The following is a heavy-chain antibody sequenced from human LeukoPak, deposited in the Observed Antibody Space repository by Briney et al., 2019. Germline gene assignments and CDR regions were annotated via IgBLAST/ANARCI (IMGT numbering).Heavy chain of an antibody. V-gene: IGHV3-66*01. J-gene: IGHJ4*02. Sequence: GGSLRLSCAASGFTVSSNYMSWVRQAPGKGLEGVSVIYSGGSTYYADSVKGRFTISRDNSKNTLYLQMNSLRAEDPAVYYCAICASHPWAGPHQDWGQGTLVTVSS. D-gene: IGHD6-19*01. CDR3: AICASHPWAGPHQD. CDR2: IYSGGST. CDR1: GFTVSSNY.